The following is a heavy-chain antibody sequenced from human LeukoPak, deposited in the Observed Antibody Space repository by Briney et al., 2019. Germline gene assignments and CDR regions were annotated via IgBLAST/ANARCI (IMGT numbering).Heavy chain of an antibody. CDR1: GFPFSNYE. CDR3: ARDHVYYGDHNNHFDY. Sequence: GGSLRLSCAASGFPFSNYEMNWVRQAPGKGLEWISYISINGGSDIYYAESVKGRFTISRDNAKNSLYLQMNSLRAEDTAVYYCARDHVYYGDHNNHFDYWGQGTLVTVSS. CDR2: ISINGGSDI. J-gene: IGHJ4*02. D-gene: IGHD4-17*01. V-gene: IGHV3-48*03.